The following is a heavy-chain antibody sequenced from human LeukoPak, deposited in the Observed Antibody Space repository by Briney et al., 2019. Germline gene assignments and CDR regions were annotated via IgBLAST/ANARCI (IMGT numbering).Heavy chain of an antibody. D-gene: IGHD5-24*01. CDR2: ISNDGINT. CDR3: ASATSKINAFDI. J-gene: IGHJ3*02. Sequence: GRSLRLSCAASGIIFSTYGMHWVRQAPGKGLEWVGVISNDGINTYYTDSLKGRFTISRDNSNSTLYLHMNSLRREDTAVYYCASATSKINAFDIWGQGTMVTVSS. V-gene: IGHV3-30*03. CDR1: GIIFSTYG.